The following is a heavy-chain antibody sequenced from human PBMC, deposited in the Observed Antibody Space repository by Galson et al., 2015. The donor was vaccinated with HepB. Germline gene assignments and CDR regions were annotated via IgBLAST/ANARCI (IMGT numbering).Heavy chain of an antibody. Sequence: SGAEVKKPGESLKISCKASGYRFTTYWIGWVRQAPGKGLEWMGTIYPDDSDTKYNPTFQGQVTIPTDKSISTAYLEWTRLKASDTAKYYCARRGYYHYGMDVWGQGTTVTVSS. CDR1: GYRFTTYW. D-gene: IGHD3-22*01. CDR2: IYPDDSDT. CDR3: ARRGYYHYGMDV. J-gene: IGHJ6*02. V-gene: IGHV5-51*01.